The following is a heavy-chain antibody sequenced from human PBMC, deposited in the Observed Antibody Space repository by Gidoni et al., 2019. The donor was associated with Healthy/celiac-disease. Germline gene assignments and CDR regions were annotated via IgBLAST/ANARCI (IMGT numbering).Heavy chain of an antibody. D-gene: IGHD2-8*02. CDR2: ISYDGSNK. CDR1: GFTFSRYA. V-gene: IGHV3-30*04. CDR3: ARDTGRNYYYGMDV. Sequence: QVQLVESGGGVVQPGRSLRLSCAASGFTFSRYAMHWVRQAPGKGLEWVAVISYDGSNKYYADSVKGRFTISRDNSKNTLYLQMNSLRAEETAVYYCARDTGRNYYYGMDVWGQGTTVTVSS. J-gene: IGHJ6*02.